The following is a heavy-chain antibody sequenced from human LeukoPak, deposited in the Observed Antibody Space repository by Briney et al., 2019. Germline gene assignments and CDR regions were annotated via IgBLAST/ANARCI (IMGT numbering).Heavy chain of an antibody. J-gene: IGHJ6*03. D-gene: IGHD2-21*01. CDR3: ARRYCGGDCSASDYYYYYMDV. CDR2: IYNGGRT. Sequence: GGSLRLSCAAPGFTVSSNYMTWVRQAPGKGLEWVSVIYNGGRTYYADSVKGRFTISRDNAKNSLYLQMNSLRAEDTAVYYCARRYCGGDCSASDYYYYYMDVWGKGTTVAVSS. V-gene: IGHV3-53*01. CDR1: GFTVSSNY.